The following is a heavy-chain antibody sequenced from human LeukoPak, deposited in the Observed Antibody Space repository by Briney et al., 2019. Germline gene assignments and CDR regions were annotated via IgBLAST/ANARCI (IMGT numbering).Heavy chain of an antibody. V-gene: IGHV3-30*18. Sequence: PGGSLRLSCAASGFSFFDYGMTWVRQAPGKGLEWVTFISYDGSYKYSADSVQGRFTISRDNSKNTLYLQMNSLRAEGTAVYYCAKSVGSGVGSSWYPGYYYYYMDVWGKGTTVTVSS. D-gene: IGHD6-13*01. CDR2: ISYDGSYK. CDR3: AKSVGSGVGSSWYPGYYYYYMDV. CDR1: GFSFFDYG. J-gene: IGHJ6*03.